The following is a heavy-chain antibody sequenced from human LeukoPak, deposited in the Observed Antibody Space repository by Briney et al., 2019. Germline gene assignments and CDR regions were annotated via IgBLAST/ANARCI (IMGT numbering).Heavy chain of an antibody. Sequence: GESLKISCEGSGYTFTGYYMHWVRQAPGQGLEWMGWISDYNGNTNYAQKLQGRVTMTTDTSTSTAYMELRSLRSDDTAVYYCARDSMITFGGVIVHSDYWGQGTLVTVSS. V-gene: IGHV1-18*04. D-gene: IGHD3-16*02. J-gene: IGHJ4*02. CDR2: ISDYNGNT. CDR1: GYTFTGYY. CDR3: ARDSMITFGGVIVHSDY.